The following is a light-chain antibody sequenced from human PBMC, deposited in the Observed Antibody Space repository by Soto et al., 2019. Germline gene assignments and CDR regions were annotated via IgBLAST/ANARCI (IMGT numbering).Light chain of an antibody. J-gene: IGLJ2*01. CDR2: GNN. CDR1: SSNIGAGYD. CDR3: QSYDGTLSGWV. Sequence: QSVLTQPPSVSGAPGQRVTISCTGSSSNIGAGYDVHWYQQLPGTAPKLLIFGNNNRPSGVPDRFSGSKSGTSASLAITRLQAEDEADYYCQSYDGTLSGWVFGGGTQLTVL. V-gene: IGLV1-40*01.